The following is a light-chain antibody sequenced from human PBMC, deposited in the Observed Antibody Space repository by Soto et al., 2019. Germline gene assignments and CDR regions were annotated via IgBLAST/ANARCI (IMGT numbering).Light chain of an antibody. CDR2: GAS. V-gene: IGKV3-20*01. CDR3: QQYGSSPPRLT. CDR1: QSVSSSY. Sequence: EIVLTQSPGTLSLSPGERATLSCRASQSVSSSYLAWYQQKPGQAPGLLIYGASSRATGIPDRFSGSGSGTDFTLTISILEPEDFAVYYCQQYGSSPPRLTFGGGTKVEIK. J-gene: IGKJ4*01.